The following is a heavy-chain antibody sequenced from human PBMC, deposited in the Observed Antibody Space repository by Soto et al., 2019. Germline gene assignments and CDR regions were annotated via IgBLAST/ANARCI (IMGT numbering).Heavy chain of an antibody. CDR1: GGSISSYY. CDR3: ARGYSSSWYFRGWFDP. J-gene: IGHJ5*02. CDR2: IYYSGST. Sequence: ETLSLTCTVSGGSISSYYWSWIRQPPGKGLEWIGYIYYSGSTNYNPSLKSRVTISVDTSKNQFSLKLSSVTAADTAVYYCARGYSSSWYFRGWFDPWGQGTLVTAPQ. D-gene: IGHD6-13*01. V-gene: IGHV4-59*01.